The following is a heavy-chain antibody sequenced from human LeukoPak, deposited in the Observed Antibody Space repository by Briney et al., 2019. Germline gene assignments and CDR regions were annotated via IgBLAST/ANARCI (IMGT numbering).Heavy chain of an antibody. CDR3: AKDGGYSNPLDY. D-gene: IGHD3-22*01. J-gene: IGHJ4*02. Sequence: PSETLSLTCTVSGGSISSSSYYWGWIRQPPGKGLEWIGSIYYSGSTYYNPSLKSRVTISVDTSKNQFSLKLSSVTAADTAVYYCAKDGGYSNPLDYWGQGTLVTVSS. V-gene: IGHV4-39*07. CDR1: GGSISSSSYY. CDR2: IYYSGST.